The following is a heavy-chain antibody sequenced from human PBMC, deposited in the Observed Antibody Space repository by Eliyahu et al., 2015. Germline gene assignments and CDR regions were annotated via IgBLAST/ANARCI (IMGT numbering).Heavy chain of an antibody. CDR3: ARANDSSGYSY. Sequence: QVQLQETGPGLVKPSQTLSXTCTVXXAXXSGSXYYWTWXXQVPGKGLEWIGYIYYSGTTNLNPSLKSRASMSVDTSRNQFSLRLSSVTAADTAVYYCARANDSSGYSYWGQGTLVAVSS. J-gene: IGHJ1*01. D-gene: IGHD3-22*01. CDR2: IYYSGTT. V-gene: IGHV4-31*03. CDR1: XAXXSGSXYY.